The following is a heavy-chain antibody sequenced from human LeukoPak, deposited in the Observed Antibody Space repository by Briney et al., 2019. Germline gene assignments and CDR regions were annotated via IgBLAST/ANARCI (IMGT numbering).Heavy chain of an antibody. J-gene: IGHJ4*02. D-gene: IGHD2-2*01. CDR3: VKGHCSSTSCYGTGFDY. CDR2: IRYDGSNK. Sequence: PGGSLRLSCAASAFTFSTYGMHWVRQAPGKGLEWVAFIRYDGSNKYYADSVKGRFTISRDNSKNTLFLQMNSLRAEDTAVYYCVKGHCSSTSCYGTGFDYWGQGTLVTVSS. CDR1: AFTFSTYG. V-gene: IGHV3-30*02.